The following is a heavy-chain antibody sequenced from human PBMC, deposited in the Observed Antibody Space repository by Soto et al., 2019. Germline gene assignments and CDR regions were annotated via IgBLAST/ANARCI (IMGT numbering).Heavy chain of an antibody. Sequence: SETLFLTCTVSGGSISSYYWSWIRQPPGKGLEWIGYIYYSGSTNYNPSLKSRVTISVDTSKNQFSLKLSSVTAADTAVYYCARGNMVRGVTTSDVWGKGTTVTVSS. J-gene: IGHJ6*04. V-gene: IGHV4-59*01. D-gene: IGHD3-10*01. CDR2: IYYSGST. CDR1: GGSISSYY. CDR3: ARGNMVRGVTTSDV.